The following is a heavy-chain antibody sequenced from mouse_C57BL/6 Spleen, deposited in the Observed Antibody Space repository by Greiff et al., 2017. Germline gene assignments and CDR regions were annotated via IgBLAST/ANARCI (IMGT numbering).Heavy chain of an antibody. CDR1: GFTFSNYW. J-gene: IGHJ3*01. Sequence: DVKLQESGGGLVQPGGSMKLSCVASGFTFSNYWMNWVRQSPEKGLEWVAQIRLKSDNYATHYAESVKGRFTISRDDSKSIVYLQMNNLRAEDTGIYYCTDGNSFAYWGQGTLVTVSA. D-gene: IGHD2-1*01. CDR2: IRLKSDNYAT. CDR3: TDGNSFAY. V-gene: IGHV6-3*01.